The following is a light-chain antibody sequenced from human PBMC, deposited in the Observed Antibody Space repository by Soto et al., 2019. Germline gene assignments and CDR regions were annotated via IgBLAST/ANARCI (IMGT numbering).Light chain of an antibody. J-gene: IGKJ4*01. CDR1: QDTGSD. CDR2: AAS. V-gene: IGKV1-6*01. CDR3: LQDHSGLS. Sequence: ATQMTQSPSSLSASVGDRVTITCRASQDTGSDLGWYQQKPGKAPKLLIYAASVLQGGVPSRFSGSGSGTDFTLTISNLQPEDFATYYCLQDHSGLSFGGGTRVAIK.